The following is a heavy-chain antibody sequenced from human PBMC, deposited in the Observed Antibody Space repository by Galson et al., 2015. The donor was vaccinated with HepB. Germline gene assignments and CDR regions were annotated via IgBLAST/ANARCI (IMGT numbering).Heavy chain of an antibody. CDR1: GFTFSTYA. CDR3: TRSYSGSYHGWFDP. CDR2: ISYDGSSK. Sequence: SLRLSCAASGFTFSTYAMHWVRQAPGKGLEWVAVISYDGSSKYYADSVKGRFTISRDNSKNTVSLQMNSLRAEDSAVYHCTRSYSGSYHGWFDPWGQGTLVTVPS. J-gene: IGHJ5*02. V-gene: IGHV3-30*04. D-gene: IGHD1-26*01.